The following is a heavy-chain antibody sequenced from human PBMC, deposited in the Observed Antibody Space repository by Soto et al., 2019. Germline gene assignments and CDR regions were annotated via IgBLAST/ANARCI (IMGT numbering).Heavy chain of an antibody. CDR2: INPSGGST. CDR1: GFTFTSYY. D-gene: IGHD3-22*01. CDR3: ARVLGSSGYYYVHAFDI. V-gene: IGHV1-46*01. J-gene: IGHJ3*02. Sequence: ASVKVSCKASGFTFTSYYMHWVRQAPGQGLEWMGIINPSGGSTSYAQKFQGRVTMTRDTSTSTVYMELSSLRSEDTAVYYCARVLGSSGYYYVHAFDIWGQGTMVTVSS.